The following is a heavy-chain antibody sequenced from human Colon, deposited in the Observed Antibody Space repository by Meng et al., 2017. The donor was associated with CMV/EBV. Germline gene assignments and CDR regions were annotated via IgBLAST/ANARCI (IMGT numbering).Heavy chain of an antibody. CDR3: ARNRLECGGDCYFADS. CDR2: IYDTGTR. CDR1: GFSASSNY. J-gene: IGHJ4*02. Sequence: GGSLRLSCAASGFSASSNYISWVRQRPGQGLEWHSVIYDTGTRYYADSVKDRFTVSRDESKNTVFLQMNNLRAEDTAVYYCARNRLECGGDCYFADSWGQGTLVTVSS. D-gene: IGHD2-21*02. V-gene: IGHV3-66*01.